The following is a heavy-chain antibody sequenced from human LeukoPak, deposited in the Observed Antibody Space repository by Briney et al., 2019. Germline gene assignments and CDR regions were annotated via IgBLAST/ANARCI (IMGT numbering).Heavy chain of an antibody. J-gene: IGHJ4*02. CDR1: GGSFSSYY. CDR2: IYYSGST. D-gene: IGHD6-19*01. V-gene: IGHV4-39*01. Sequence: PSETLSLTCAVYGGSFSSYYWGWIRQPPGKGLEWIGSIYYSGSTYYNPSLKSRVTISVDTSKNQFSLKLSSVTAADTAVYYCARHANSSGHYYFDYWGQGTLVTVSS. CDR3: ARHANSSGHYYFDY.